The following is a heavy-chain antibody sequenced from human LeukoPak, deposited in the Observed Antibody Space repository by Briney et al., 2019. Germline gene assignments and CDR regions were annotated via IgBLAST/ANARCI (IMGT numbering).Heavy chain of an antibody. CDR2: MNPNSGNT. D-gene: IGHD4-17*01. CDR3: TRGRATVTTHWLDP. J-gene: IGHJ5*02. Sequence: ASVKVSCKASGYTFTNYDINWVRQATGQGLEWMGWMNPNSGNTAYAQKFQGRVTITTSTSISTAYMELRSLRTDDTAVYYCTRGRATVTTHWLDPWGQGTLVTVSS. V-gene: IGHV1-8*03. CDR1: GYTFTNYD.